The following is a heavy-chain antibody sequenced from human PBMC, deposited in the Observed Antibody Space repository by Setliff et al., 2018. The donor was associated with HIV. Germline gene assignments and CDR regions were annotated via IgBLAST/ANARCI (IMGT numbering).Heavy chain of an antibody. Sequence: TLSLTCTVSGGSISTSNYYWGWIRQPPGKGLEWIGYVYYTGSTNYNPSLKSRVTIGVDTSKNQFSLKLTSVTAADAAVYYCARRRPPPSGLYSAYYMDVWGTGTTVTVSS. D-gene: IGHD1-26*01. CDR2: VYYTGST. J-gene: IGHJ6*03. V-gene: IGHV4-61*05. CDR3: ARRRPPPSGLYSAYYMDV. CDR1: GGSISTSNYY.